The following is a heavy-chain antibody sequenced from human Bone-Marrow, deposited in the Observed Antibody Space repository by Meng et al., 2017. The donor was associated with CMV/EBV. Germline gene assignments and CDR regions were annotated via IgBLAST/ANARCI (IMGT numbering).Heavy chain of an antibody. CDR1: GFTFSSYE. CDR3: ARTYYDSTIFGVVTTLAFDY. Sequence: GESLKISCAASGFTFSSYEMNWVRQAPGKGLEWVSYISSSGSTIYYADSVKGRFTISRDNAKNSLYLQMNSLRAEDTAVYYCARTYYDSTIFGVVTTLAFDYWGQGTLVTVSS. D-gene: IGHD3-3*01. CDR2: ISSSGSTI. J-gene: IGHJ4*02. V-gene: IGHV3-48*03.